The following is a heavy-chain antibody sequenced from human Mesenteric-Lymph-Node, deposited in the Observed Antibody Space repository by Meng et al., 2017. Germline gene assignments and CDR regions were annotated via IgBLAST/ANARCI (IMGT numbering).Heavy chain of an antibody. CDR1: GGSVSSSNW. V-gene: IGHV4-4*02. D-gene: IGHD6-19*01. CDR2: IYHSGST. J-gene: IGHJ4*02. Sequence: QVQLQESGPGLVKPSGTLPFTGAVTGGSVSSSNWWSWVRQPPGKGLEWIGEIYHSGSTNYNPSLKSRVTISVDKSKNQFSLNLSSVTAADTAVYYCARVGQWLPIDYWGQGTLVTVSS. CDR3: ARVGQWLPIDY.